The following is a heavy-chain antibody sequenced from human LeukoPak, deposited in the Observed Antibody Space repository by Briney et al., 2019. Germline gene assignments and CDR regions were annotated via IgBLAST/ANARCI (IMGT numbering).Heavy chain of an antibody. D-gene: IGHD1-26*01. CDR3: ARAIVGATRAEKAFDI. CDR2: TYYRSKWYN. V-gene: IGHV6-1*01. Sequence: SQTLSLTCAISGDSVSSNSAAWNWIRQSPSRGLEWLGRTYYRSKWYNDYAVSVKSRITINPDASKNQFSLQLNSVTPEDTAVYYCARAIVGATRAEKAFDIWGQETMVTVSS. CDR1: GDSVSSNSAA. J-gene: IGHJ3*02.